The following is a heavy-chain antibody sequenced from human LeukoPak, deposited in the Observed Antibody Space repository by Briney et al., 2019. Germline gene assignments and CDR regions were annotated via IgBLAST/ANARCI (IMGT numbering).Heavy chain of an antibody. Sequence: SVKVSCKASGGTFSSYAISWVRQAPGQGLEWMGRIIPILGIANYAQKFQGRVTITADKSTNTAYMELSSLRSEDTAVYYCARVGNDSSPWPFDYWGQGTLVTVSS. CDR2: IIPILGIA. V-gene: IGHV1-69*04. CDR1: GGTFSSYA. J-gene: IGHJ4*02. D-gene: IGHD3-22*01. CDR3: ARVGNDSSPWPFDY.